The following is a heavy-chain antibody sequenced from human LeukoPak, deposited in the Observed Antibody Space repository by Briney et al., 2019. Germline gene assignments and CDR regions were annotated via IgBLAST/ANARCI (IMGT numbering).Heavy chain of an antibody. Sequence: ASVKVSCKASGYTFTSYGISWVRQAPGQGLEWIGWISAYNGNTNYAQKLQGRVTMTTDTSTSTAYMELGSLRSDDTAVYYCARFNGDYGSDAAFDIWGQGTMVTVSS. CDR3: ARFNGDYGSDAAFDI. D-gene: IGHD4-17*01. CDR2: ISAYNGNT. J-gene: IGHJ3*02. CDR1: GYTFTSYG. V-gene: IGHV1-18*01.